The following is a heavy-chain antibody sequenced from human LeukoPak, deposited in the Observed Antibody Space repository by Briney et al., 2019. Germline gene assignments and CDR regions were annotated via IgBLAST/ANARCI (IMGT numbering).Heavy chain of an antibody. CDR3: AKDRVYGGSCCNAFDI. Sequence: PGGSLRLTCAASGFTFSSYAMSWVRQAPGKGLEWVSAISGRGGSTYYADSVKGRFTISRDNSKNTLYLQMNSLRAEDTAVYYCAKDRVYGGSCCNAFDIWGQGTMVTVSS. CDR1: GFTFSSYA. CDR2: ISGRGGST. V-gene: IGHV3-23*01. D-gene: IGHD2-15*01. J-gene: IGHJ3*02.